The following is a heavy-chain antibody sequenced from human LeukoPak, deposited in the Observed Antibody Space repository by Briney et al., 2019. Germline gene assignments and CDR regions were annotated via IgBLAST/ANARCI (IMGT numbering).Heavy chain of an antibody. CDR1: GYTFTGYY. D-gene: IGHD3-3*01. V-gene: IGHV1-2*06. J-gene: IGHJ4*02. CDR2: INPNSGGT. Sequence: ASVKVSCKASGYTFTGYYMHWVRQAPGQGLEWMGRINPNSGGTNYAQKFQGRVTMTRDTSISTAYMELSRLRSDDTAVYYCARDPASTSFGVVIIDFDYWGQGTLVTVSS. CDR3: ARDPASTSFGVVIIDFDY.